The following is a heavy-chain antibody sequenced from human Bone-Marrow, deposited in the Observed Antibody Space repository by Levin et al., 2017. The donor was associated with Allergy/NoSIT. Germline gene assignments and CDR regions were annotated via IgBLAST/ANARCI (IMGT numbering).Heavy chain of an antibody. CDR3: ARDGDYGSGSYYGIYYDYGMDV. CDR1: GGSVSSGSYY. Sequence: PSETLSLTCTVSGGSVSSGSYYWSWIRQPPGKGLEWIGYIYYSGSTNYNPSLKSRVTISVDTSKNQFSLKLSSVTAADTAVYYCARDGDYGSGSYYGIYYDYGMDVWGQGTTVTVSS. CDR2: IYYSGST. J-gene: IGHJ6*02. V-gene: IGHV4-61*01. D-gene: IGHD3-10*01.